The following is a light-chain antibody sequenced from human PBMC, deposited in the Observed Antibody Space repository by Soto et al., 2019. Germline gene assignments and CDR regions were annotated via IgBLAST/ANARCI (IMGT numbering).Light chain of an antibody. V-gene: IGLV1-51*01. CDR1: SYNIGNNY. Sequence: QSVLTQPPSVSAAPGQKVTISCSGSSYNIGNNYVSWYQQLPGTAPKLLIYDNNKRPSGIPDRFSGSKSGKSATLGITGLQTGDEADYYCGTWDSSLSAWVFGGGTKLTVL. J-gene: IGLJ3*02. CDR2: DNN. CDR3: GTWDSSLSAWV.